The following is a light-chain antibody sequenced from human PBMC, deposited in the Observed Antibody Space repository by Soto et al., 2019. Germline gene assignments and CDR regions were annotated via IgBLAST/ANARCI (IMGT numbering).Light chain of an antibody. CDR3: QQYSAYSLT. CDR2: KAS. V-gene: IGKV1-5*03. CDR1: QSISGF. J-gene: IGKJ4*01. Sequence: DIQMTQSPPTLSASVGDRVTITCRASQSISGFLAWYQQKPGKAPKLLIYKASLLLSGVPSRFSGSESGTEFTLTISSLQPDDFASYYCQQYSAYSLTFGGGTKVELK.